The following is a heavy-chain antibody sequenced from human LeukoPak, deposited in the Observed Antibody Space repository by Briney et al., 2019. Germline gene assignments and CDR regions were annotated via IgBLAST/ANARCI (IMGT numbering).Heavy chain of an antibody. V-gene: IGHV3-23*01. J-gene: IGHJ1*01. CDR2: ISASGDNT. CDR1: GFTYSTYA. CDR3: ARDPRNHNYYYDRRGYHDQ. Sequence: GGSLRLSCAASGFTYSTYAMSWVRQTPGKGLEWVSLISASGDNTYYEDSVKGRFTVSRDNSKNTLYLQMNNLRAEDTAVYYCARDPRNHNYYYDRRGYHDQWGQGTMVTVSS. D-gene: IGHD3-22*01.